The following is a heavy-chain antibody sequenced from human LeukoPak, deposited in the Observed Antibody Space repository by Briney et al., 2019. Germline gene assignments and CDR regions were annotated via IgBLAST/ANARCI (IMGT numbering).Heavy chain of an antibody. D-gene: IGHD2-21*01. Sequence: GGSLRLSCAASGFTFSTYAMAWVRQAPGKGLEWVSSISSSSSYIYYADSVNGRFTISRDNAKNSLYLQMNSLRAEDTAVYYCARAAGGDGGIDPWGQGTLVTVSS. J-gene: IGHJ5*02. CDR2: ISSSSSYI. V-gene: IGHV3-21*01. CDR1: GFTFSTYA. CDR3: ARAAGGDGGIDP.